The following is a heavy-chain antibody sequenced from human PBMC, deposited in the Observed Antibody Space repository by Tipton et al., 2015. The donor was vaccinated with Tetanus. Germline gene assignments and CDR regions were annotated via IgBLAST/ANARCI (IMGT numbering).Heavy chain of an antibody. J-gene: IGHJ4*02. V-gene: IGHV3-11*01. CDR1: GFTFSDFY. CDR3: AKDHLAPGLYFDS. Sequence: SLRLSCTASGFTFSDFYMGWIRQAPGKGLEWVSYLNPSGSSTYYADSVKGRFTISRDSAKNLLFLQMNNLGAEDTAVYYCAKDHLAPGLYFDSWGQGPLVTVSS. D-gene: IGHD3-10*01. CDR2: LNPSGSST.